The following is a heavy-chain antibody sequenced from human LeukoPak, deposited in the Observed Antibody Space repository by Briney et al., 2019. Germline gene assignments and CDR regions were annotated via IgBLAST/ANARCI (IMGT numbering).Heavy chain of an antibody. CDR2: INHSGST. V-gene: IGHV4-34*01. CDR3: ARGRVVVAGTLPFDY. Sequence: PSETLPLTCAVYGGSFSGYYWSWIRQPPGKGLEWIGEINHSGSTNYNPSLKSRVTISVDTSKNQFSLKLSSVTAADTAVYYCARGRVVVAGTLPFDYWGQGTLVTVSS. J-gene: IGHJ4*02. CDR1: GGSFSGYY. D-gene: IGHD6-19*01.